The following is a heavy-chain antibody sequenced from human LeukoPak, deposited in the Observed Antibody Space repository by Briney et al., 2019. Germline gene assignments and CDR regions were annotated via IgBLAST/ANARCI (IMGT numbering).Heavy chain of an antibody. Sequence: GGSLRLSCAASGFTINRYWMSWVRQAPGKELQWEANIKQDGSAKYYVDSVKGRFTISRDNAKNSLYLQMNSLRAEDTAVYYCARVEASGYDYGAFDYWGQGTLVTVSS. CDR2: IKQDGSAK. J-gene: IGHJ4*02. D-gene: IGHD5-12*01. V-gene: IGHV3-7*01. CDR1: GFTINRYW. CDR3: ARVEASGYDYGAFDY.